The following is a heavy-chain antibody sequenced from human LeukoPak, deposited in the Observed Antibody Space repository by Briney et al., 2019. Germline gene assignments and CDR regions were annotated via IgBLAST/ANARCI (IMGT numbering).Heavy chain of an antibody. D-gene: IGHD3-10*01. CDR1: GGSISSSNW. J-gene: IGHJ4*02. Sequence: PSGTLSLTCAVSGGSISSSNWWSWVRQPPGKGLEWVSGINWNGGSTGYADSVKGRFTISRDNAKNSLYLQMNSLRAEDTALYYCARVNYGSGSYTYYFDYWSQGTLVIVSS. CDR3: ARVNYGSGSYTYYFDY. V-gene: IGHV3-20*04. CDR2: INWNGGST.